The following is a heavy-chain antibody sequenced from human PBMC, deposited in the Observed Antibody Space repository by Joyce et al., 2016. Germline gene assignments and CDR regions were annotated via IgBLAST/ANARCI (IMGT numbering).Heavy chain of an antibody. J-gene: IGHJ4*02. Sequence: QVPLLESGGGVAQPGRSLRLSCAASEFAFGSHAMHWVRQAQGKGLEWVAVMSDDGSHQYYADSVRGRFTISRDNSQNTLYLQMNSLRVEDTAVYYCTRSSRTGYTAGWPDFDYWGQGTLVTVSS. D-gene: IGHD2-2*02. CDR1: EFAFGSHA. V-gene: IGHV3-30*03. CDR3: TRSSRTGYTAGWPDFDY. CDR2: MSDDGSHQ.